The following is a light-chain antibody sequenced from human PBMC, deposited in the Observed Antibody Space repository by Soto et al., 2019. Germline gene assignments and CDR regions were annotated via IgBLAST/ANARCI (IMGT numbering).Light chain of an antibody. CDR1: SSNIGNNY. CDR2: DNN. V-gene: IGLV1-51*01. Sequence: QSVLTQPPSVSAAPGQKVTISCSGSSSNIGNNYVSWYQQLPGTAPKLLIYDNNKRPSGIPDRFSGSTSGTSATLGITGLQTGDEADDYCGTWDSSLSVYVFGTGTKLTVL. CDR3: GTWDSSLSVYV. J-gene: IGLJ1*01.